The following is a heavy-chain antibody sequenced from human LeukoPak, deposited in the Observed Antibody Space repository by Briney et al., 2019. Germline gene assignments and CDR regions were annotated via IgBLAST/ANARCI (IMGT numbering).Heavy chain of an antibody. CDR1: GDTFTSNY. Sequence: ASVKVSCKAFGDTFTSNYMHWVRQAPGQGPEWRGVISPSGGSTTYAQKFQRRVTLTRDMSTSTDYLELSSLRSEDTAVYYCARDNSVRDEAWWFNPWGQGTLVTVSS. J-gene: IGHJ5*02. V-gene: IGHV1-46*01. CDR3: ARDNSVRDEAWWFNP. CDR2: ISPSGGST. D-gene: IGHD5-24*01.